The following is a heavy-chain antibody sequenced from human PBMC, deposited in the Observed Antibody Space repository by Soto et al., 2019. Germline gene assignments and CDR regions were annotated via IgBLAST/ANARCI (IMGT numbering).Heavy chain of an antibody. D-gene: IGHD3-22*01. CDR1: GGSIGSGDYY. CDR2: IYYNGGS. V-gene: IGHV4-30-4*01. CDR3: ARAEPYYYDSAGYYY. Sequence: SETLSLTCTVSGGSIGSGDYYWSWIRQPPGKGLEWIGYIYYNGGSYYNPSLKSRVTISVDTSKNHFSLKLSSVTAADTAVYYCARAEPYYYDSAGYYYWGQGTLVTVAS. J-gene: IGHJ4*02.